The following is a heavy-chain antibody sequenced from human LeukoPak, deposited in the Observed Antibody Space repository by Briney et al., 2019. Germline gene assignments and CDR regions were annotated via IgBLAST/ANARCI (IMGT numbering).Heavy chain of an antibody. CDR3: ARAATRGVNSRYYYYGMDV. V-gene: IGHV3-11*01. Sequence: GGSLRLSCAASGFTFSDYYMSWIRQAPGKGLEWVSYISSSGSTIYYADSVKGRFTISRDNAKNSLYLQMNSLRAEDTAVYYCARAATRGVNSRYYYYGMDVWGQGTTVTVSS. CDR1: GFTFSDYY. CDR2: ISSSGSTI. D-gene: IGHD6-13*01. J-gene: IGHJ6*02.